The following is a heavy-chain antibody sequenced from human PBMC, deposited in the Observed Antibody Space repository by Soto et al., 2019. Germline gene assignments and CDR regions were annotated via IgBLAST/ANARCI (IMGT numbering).Heavy chain of an antibody. D-gene: IGHD2-21*01. J-gene: IGHJ4*02. Sequence: EVQLLESGGGLVQPGGSLRLSCAASGFTFNNYVMSWVRQAPGKGLEWVSSISAGSTYYADSVKGRFIISRDTSKNTLYLQMNSLRAEDTAVYYCAKEISSMWCPLDSWGQGTLVTVSS. CDR2: ISAGST. CDR3: AKEISSMWCPLDS. CDR1: GFTFNNYV. V-gene: IGHV3-23*01.